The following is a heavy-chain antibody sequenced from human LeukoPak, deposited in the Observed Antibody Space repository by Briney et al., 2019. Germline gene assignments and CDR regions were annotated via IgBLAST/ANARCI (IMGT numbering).Heavy chain of an antibody. CDR3: AKARWEPNFDY. V-gene: IGHV3-43*02. CDR1: GFTFDDYA. CDR2: INENGDIA. D-gene: IGHD1-26*01. Sequence: GGSLRLSCAASGFTFDDYAMHWVRQGPGKSLEWVSLINENGDIAYYGDSVRGRFTVPRDNAKNSLYLQVNSLTTEDTALYYCAKARWEPNFDYWGQGTLVTVSS. J-gene: IGHJ4*02.